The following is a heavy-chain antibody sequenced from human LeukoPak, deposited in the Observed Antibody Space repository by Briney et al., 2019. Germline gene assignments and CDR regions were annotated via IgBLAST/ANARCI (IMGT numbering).Heavy chain of an antibody. V-gene: IGHV4-31*03. D-gene: IGHD1-14*01. CDR2: ITYSGTT. Sequence: SETLSLTCSVSGGSINTGGFYWSWIRQFPGKGLEWIGYITYSGTTHYNPSLKSRLGISRDTSKNQFSLKLTSVTAADTAIYYCATYKEGGINWFDPWGQGILVTVSS. CDR1: GGSINTGGFY. CDR3: ATYKEGGINWFDP. J-gene: IGHJ5*02.